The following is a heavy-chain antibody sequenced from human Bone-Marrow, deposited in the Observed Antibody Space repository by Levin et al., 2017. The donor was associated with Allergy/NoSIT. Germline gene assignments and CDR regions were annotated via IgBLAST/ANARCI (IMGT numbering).Heavy chain of an antibody. CDR1: GFTFKNAW. V-gene: IGHV3-15*01. D-gene: IGHD3-10*01. CDR3: TSRELLYFGDLLYTRTK. CDR2: IRSKADGGTR. J-gene: IGHJ4*02. Sequence: GESLKISCAASGFTFKNAWMSWVRQAPGKGLEWVGRIRSKADGGTRDYAPPVKGRFTISRDDSKNTLSLQMNSLKTEDTAMYYCTSRELLYFGDLLYTRTKWGQGTLVTVSS.